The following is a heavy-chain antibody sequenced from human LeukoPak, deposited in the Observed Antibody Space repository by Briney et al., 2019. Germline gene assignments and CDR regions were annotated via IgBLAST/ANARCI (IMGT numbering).Heavy chain of an antibody. V-gene: IGHV3-21*01. D-gene: IGHD3-22*01. Sequence: GGSLRLSCAASGFMFSNSWVSWARQAPGKGLEWVSSISSSSSYIYYADSVKGRFTISRDNAKNSLYLQMNSLRAEDTAVYYCARDEGGRITMIVVVPDAFDIWGQGTMVTVSS. CDR2: ISSSSSYI. CDR3: ARDEGGRITMIVVVPDAFDI. CDR1: GFMFSNSW. J-gene: IGHJ3*02.